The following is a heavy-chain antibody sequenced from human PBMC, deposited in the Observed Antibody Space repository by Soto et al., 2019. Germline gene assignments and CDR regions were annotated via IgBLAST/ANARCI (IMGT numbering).Heavy chain of an antibody. V-gene: IGHV3-73*01. CDR3: TRADWGSLNYFDY. Sequence: EVQLVESGGGLVQPGGSLKLSCAASGFTFSGSAMHWVRQASGKGLEWVGLIRSKDNSHATVYAASVKGRFTISRDDSENTAYLQMNSLQTEDTAVYYCTRADWGSLNYFDYWGQGTLVTVSS. D-gene: IGHD7-27*01. CDR1: GFTFSGSA. CDR2: IRSKDNSHAT. J-gene: IGHJ4*02.